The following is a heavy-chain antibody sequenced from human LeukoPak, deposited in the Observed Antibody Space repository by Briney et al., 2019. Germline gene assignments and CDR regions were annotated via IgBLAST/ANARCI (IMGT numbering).Heavy chain of an antibody. Sequence: ASVKVSCKASGYTFTSYGISWVRQAPGQGLEWMGWISAYNGNTSYAQKLQGRVTMTTDTSTSTAYMELRSLRSDDTAVYYCARVDIVVVVAASKADWFDPWGQGTLVTVSS. D-gene: IGHD2-15*01. CDR3: ARVDIVVVVAASKADWFDP. CDR1: GYTFTSYG. V-gene: IGHV1-18*01. J-gene: IGHJ5*02. CDR2: ISAYNGNT.